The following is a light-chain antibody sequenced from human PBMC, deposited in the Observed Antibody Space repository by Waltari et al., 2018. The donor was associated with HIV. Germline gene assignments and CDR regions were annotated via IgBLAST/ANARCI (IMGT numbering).Light chain of an antibody. CDR1: RSNIGAGYD. Sequence: QSVLTQPPSVSGAPGQTVTISCTGSRSNIGAGYDIHWYQHLPGRAPKLLIYGNTNRPSGVPDGFSGSQSGTSASLVITGLQAEDEADYYCQSYDRSLSGGVFGGGTRLTVL. CDR3: QSYDRSLSGGV. CDR2: GNT. J-gene: IGLJ7*01. V-gene: IGLV1-40*01.